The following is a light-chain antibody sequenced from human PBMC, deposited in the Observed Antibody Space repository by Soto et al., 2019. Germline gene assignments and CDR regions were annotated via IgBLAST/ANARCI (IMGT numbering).Light chain of an antibody. CDR2: TAG. Sequence: QSVLTQPPSASGTPGQGVTISCSGSSSNIGSNTVAWYQHLPGTAPPRLIFTAGQRPSGVPGRFSGSKSGTSASLAISGLQSEDEGDYYCSAWDNSLNGYVFGPGTKVTVL. V-gene: IGLV1-44*01. J-gene: IGLJ1*01. CDR1: SSNIGSNT. CDR3: SAWDNSLNGYV.